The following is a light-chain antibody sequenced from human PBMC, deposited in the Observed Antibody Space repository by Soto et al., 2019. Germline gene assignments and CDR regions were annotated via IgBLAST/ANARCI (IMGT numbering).Light chain of an antibody. CDR3: QKYNNWPPLT. CDR2: AAS. Sequence: DIQMTQSPSSLSASVGDRVTITCRASQGISSNLAWYQQKPGKVPKLLIYAASTLQSGVPSRFSGSGSGTDFTLTISSLQPEDVATYYCQKYNNWPPLTFGGGTKVEIK. V-gene: IGKV1-27*01. J-gene: IGKJ4*01. CDR1: QGISSN.